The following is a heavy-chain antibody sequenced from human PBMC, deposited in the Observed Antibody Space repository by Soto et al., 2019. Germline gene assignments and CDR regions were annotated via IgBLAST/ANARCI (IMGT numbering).Heavy chain of an antibody. CDR3: ARRKGLYYYYYMDV. V-gene: IGHV4-34*01. CDR2: INHSGST. J-gene: IGHJ6*03. CDR1: GGSFSGYY. Sequence: SSETLSLTCAVYGGSFSGYYWSWIRQPPGKGLEWIGEINHSGSTNYNPSLKSRVTISVDTSKNQFSLKLSSVTAADTAVYYCARRKGLYYYYYMDVWGKGTTVTVSS.